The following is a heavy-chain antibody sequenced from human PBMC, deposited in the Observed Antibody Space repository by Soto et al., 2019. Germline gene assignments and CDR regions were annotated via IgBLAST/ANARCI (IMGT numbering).Heavy chain of an antibody. V-gene: IGHV4-59*01. CDR1: GGSISTYY. D-gene: IGHD6-6*01. J-gene: IGHJ4*02. CDR2: IYDSGST. CDR3: AAPPRY. Sequence: SETLSLTCTISGGSISTYYWSWIRQPPGKGLEWIGYIYDSGSTNYNPSLKSRVTISVDTSKNQFSLKLTSVTAADTAVYYCAAPPRYWGQGTLVTVSS.